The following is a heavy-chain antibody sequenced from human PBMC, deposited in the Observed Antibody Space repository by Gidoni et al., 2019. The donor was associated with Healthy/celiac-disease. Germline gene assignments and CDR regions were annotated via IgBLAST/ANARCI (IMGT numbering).Heavy chain of an antibody. CDR3: ARAPTLISYCGGDCPGGAGWFDP. D-gene: IGHD2-21*02. V-gene: IGHV4-31*03. CDR1: GGPISSGGYY. Sequence: QVQLQESGPGLVKPSQTLSLTCTVSGGPISSGGYYWSWIPQHPGRGLEWLGYIYSSGSTYYNPSLKSRVPISVDTSKNQFSLKLSAVTAADTAVYYCARAPTLISYCGGDCPGGAGWFDPWGQGTLVTVSS. CDR2: IYSSGST. J-gene: IGHJ5*02.